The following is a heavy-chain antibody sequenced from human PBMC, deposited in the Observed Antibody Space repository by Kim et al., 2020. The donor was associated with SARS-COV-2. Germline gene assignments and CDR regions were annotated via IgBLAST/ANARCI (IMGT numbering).Heavy chain of an antibody. Sequence: GGSLRLSCAASGFIFSNYAVGWVRQAPGKGLEWVSTVTGNDGTTYYADSVKGRFTFSGDNSKSTVYLEMNSLRAEDTALYFCVSHLVGGLRFDYFGQG. J-gene: IGHJ4*02. CDR1: GFIFSNYA. CDR3: VSHLVGGLRFDY. V-gene: IGHV3-23*01. CDR2: VTGNDGTT. D-gene: IGHD1-26*01.